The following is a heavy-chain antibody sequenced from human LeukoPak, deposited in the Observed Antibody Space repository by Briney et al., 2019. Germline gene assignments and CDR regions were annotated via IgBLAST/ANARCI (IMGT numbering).Heavy chain of an antibody. CDR2: IYYSGST. Sequence: SETLSLTCTVSGGSISSYYWSWIRQPPGKGLEWIGSIYYSGSTYYNPSLKSRVTISVDTSKNQFSLKLSSVTAADTAVYYCARNAPGSSWTFDYWGQGTLVTVSS. V-gene: IGHV4-59*12. J-gene: IGHJ4*02. CDR1: GGSISSYY. CDR3: ARNAPGSSWTFDY. D-gene: IGHD6-13*01.